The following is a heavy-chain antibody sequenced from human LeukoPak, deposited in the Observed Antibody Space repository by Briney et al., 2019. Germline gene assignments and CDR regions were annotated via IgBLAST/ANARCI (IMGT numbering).Heavy chain of an antibody. CDR2: INHSGST. D-gene: IGHD2-21*02. CDR3: ARATARPLDY. CDR1: GGSFSGYY. V-gene: IGHV4-34*01. J-gene: IGHJ4*02. Sequence: PSETLSLTCAVYGGSFSGYYWSWIRQPSGKGLEWIGEINHSGSTNYNPSLKSRVTISVDTSKNQFSLKLSSVTAADTAVYYCARATARPLDYWGQGTLVTVSS.